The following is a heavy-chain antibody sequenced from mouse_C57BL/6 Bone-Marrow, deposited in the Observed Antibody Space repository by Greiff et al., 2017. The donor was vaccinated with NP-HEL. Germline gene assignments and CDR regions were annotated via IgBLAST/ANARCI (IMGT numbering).Heavy chain of an antibody. CDR3: ARRYYGVARDAMDY. CDR1: GFSLTSYG. D-gene: IGHD1-1*01. Sequence: QVQLKESGPGLVQPSQSLSITCTVSGFSLTSYGVHWVRQSPGKGLEWLGVIWSGGSTDYNAAFISRLSISKDNSKSQVFFKMNRLQADDTAIYYCARRYYGVARDAMDYWGQGTSVTVSS. J-gene: IGHJ4*01. CDR2: IWSGGST. V-gene: IGHV2-2*01.